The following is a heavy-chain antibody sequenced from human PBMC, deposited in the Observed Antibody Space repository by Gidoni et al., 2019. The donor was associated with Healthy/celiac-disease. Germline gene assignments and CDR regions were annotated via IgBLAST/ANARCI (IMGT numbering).Heavy chain of an antibody. Sequence: QVQLQQWGAGLLKPSETLSLTCAVYVGSFSGYYWSWIRQPPGKGLEWIGEINHSGSTNYNPSLKSRVTISVDTSKNQFSLKLSSVTAADTAVYYCASWGRGGYYGSGSYRARDYWGQGTLVTVSS. CDR2: INHSGST. CDR3: ASWGRGGYYGSGSYRARDY. V-gene: IGHV4-34*01. J-gene: IGHJ4*02. CDR1: VGSFSGYY. D-gene: IGHD3-10*01.